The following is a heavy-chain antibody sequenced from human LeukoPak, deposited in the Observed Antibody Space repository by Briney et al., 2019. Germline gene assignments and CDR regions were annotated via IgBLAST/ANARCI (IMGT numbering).Heavy chain of an antibody. J-gene: IGHJ6*03. Sequence: GESLKISCKGSGNSFSNYWIGWVRQMPGKGLEWMGIIYPGDSDTRYSPSFQGQVTISADKSISTAYLQWSSLKASDTAMYYCARPRGYYYYYMDVWGSGTTVTVSS. V-gene: IGHV5-51*01. CDR2: IYPGDSDT. D-gene: IGHD3-10*01. CDR1: GNSFSNYW. CDR3: ARPRGYYYYYMDV.